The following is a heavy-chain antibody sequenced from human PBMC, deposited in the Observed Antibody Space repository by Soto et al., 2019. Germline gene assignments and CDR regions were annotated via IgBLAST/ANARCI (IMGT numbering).Heavy chain of an antibody. D-gene: IGHD4-17*01. J-gene: IGHJ4*02. Sequence: SETLSLTCTVSGGSIDSGGYYWTWIRQFPGKGLEWIGYIYYSGSTYSNPSLRDRPTLSVDTSKNQFSLRLRSVTASDTAVYYCARDLVRDYGGGYWGQGALVTVSS. V-gene: IGHV4-31*03. CDR2: IYYSGST. CDR3: ARDLVRDYGGGY. CDR1: GGSIDSGGYY.